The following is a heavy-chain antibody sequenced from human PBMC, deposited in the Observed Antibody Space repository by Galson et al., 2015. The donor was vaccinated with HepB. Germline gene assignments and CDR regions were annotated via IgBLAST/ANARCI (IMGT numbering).Heavy chain of an antibody. D-gene: IGHD3-22*01. Sequence: SLRLSCAASGFTFSSYAMSWVRQAPGKGLEWVSAISGSGGSTYYADSVKGRFTISRDNSKNTLYLQMNSLRAEDTAVYYCAGRYYYDSSGYYFAPGGWFDPWGQGTLVTVSS. V-gene: IGHV3-23*01. CDR1: GFTFSSYA. CDR3: AGRYYYDSSGYYFAPGGWFDP. CDR2: ISGSGGST. J-gene: IGHJ5*02.